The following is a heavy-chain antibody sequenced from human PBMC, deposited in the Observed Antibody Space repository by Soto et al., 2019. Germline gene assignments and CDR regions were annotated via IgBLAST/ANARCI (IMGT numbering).Heavy chain of an antibody. CDR2: ISSSSSYI. V-gene: IGHV3-21*01. D-gene: IGHD3-22*01. J-gene: IGHJ4*02. CDR1: GFTFSSYS. CDR3: ARVRSMNYYDSSGYYCDY. Sequence: GGSLRLSCAASGFTFSSYSMNWVRQAPGKGLEWVSSISSSSSYIYYADSVKGRFTISRDNAKNSLYLQMNSLRAEDTAVYYCARVRSMNYYDSSGYYCDYCGQGPLVTVSS.